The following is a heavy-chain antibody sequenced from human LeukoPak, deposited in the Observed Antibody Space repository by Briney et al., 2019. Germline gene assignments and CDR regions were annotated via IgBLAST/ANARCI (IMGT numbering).Heavy chain of an antibody. CDR2: IGAPGDDT. J-gene: IGHJ4*02. D-gene: IGHD1-26*01. CDR1: GFTFSSYG. CDR3: AKDSGSYSDDY. Sequence: GGTLRLSCAASGFTFSSYGMSWVRQAPGKGLEWVSSIGAPGDDTYYADSVKGRFTISRDNSMDRLYLQMSRLRDEDTAVYYCAKDSGSYSDDYWGQGTLVIVSS. V-gene: IGHV3-23*01.